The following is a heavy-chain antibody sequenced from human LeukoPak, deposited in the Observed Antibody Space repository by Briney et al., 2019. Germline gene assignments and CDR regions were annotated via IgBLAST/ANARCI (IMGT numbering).Heavy chain of an antibody. CDR1: GGSISSGSYC. V-gene: IGHV4-61*02. CDR2: IYASGST. Sequence: SETLSLTCTVSGGSISSGSYCWSWIRQPAGKGLEWIGRIYASGSTNYNPSLKSRVTISVDTSKNQFSLKLSSVTAADTAVYYCARYRWGYSLKENYYYYYGMDVWGQGTTVTVSS. CDR3: ARYRWGYSLKENYYYYYGMDV. D-gene: IGHD5-12*01. J-gene: IGHJ6*02.